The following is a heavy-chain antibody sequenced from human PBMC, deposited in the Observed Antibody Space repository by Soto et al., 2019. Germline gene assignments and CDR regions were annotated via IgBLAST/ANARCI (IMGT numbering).Heavy chain of an antibody. J-gene: IGHJ3*02. CDR3: ARVPIVLRYFDWSIPDAFDI. D-gene: IGHD3-9*01. V-gene: IGHV1-18*01. CDR2: ISAYNGNT. CDR1: GYTFTSYG. Sequence: ASVKVSCKASGYTFTSYGISWVRQAPGQGLEWMGWISAYNGNTNYAQKLQGRVTMTTDTSTSTAYMELRSLRSDDTAVYYCARVPIVLRYFDWSIPDAFDIWGQGTMVTVSS.